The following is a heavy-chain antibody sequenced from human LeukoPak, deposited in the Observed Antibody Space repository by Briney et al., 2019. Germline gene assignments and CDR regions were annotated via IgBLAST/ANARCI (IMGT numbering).Heavy chain of an antibody. J-gene: IGHJ5*02. CDR3: ARDTVTHNWFDP. D-gene: IGHD4-17*01. CDR2: IFYGGSS. Sequence: SETLSLTCTVSGGSISSGGYYWGWIRQPPGKGLEWIGSIFYGGSSYYNPSLKSRGTMSVDTTENQVSLKLSSVTAADTAVYYCARDTVTHNWFDPWGQGTLVTVSS. CDR1: GGSISSGGYY. V-gene: IGHV4-39*07.